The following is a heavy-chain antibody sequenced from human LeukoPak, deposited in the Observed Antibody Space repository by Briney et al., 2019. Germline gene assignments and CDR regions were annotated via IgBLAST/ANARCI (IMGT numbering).Heavy chain of an antibody. Sequence: SETLSLTCAVYGGSFSGYYWSWIRQPPGKGLEWIGEINHSGSTNYNPSLKSRVTISVDTSKNQFSLKLSSVTAVDTAVHYCARGSQVPAAYFDYWGQGTLVTVSS. CDR1: GGSFSGYY. CDR3: ARGSQVPAAYFDY. V-gene: IGHV4-34*01. D-gene: IGHD2-2*01. J-gene: IGHJ4*02. CDR2: INHSGST.